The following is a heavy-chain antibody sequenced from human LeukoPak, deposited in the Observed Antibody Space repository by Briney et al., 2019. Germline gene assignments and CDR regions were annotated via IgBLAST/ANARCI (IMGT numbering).Heavy chain of an antibody. V-gene: IGHV4-61*02. CDR3: AACAYSGSYISFAY. CDR2: TYNTGST. CDR1: GASMSSVSNF. J-gene: IGHJ4*02. Sequence: SETLSLTCSVSGASMSSVSNFWSWIRQSAEKGLEWIGRTYNTGSTNYNPSFKGRVTISIDTSKNQFSLNLSSVTAADTAVYYCAACAYSGSYISFAYSGQGVLVTVSS. D-gene: IGHD1-26*01.